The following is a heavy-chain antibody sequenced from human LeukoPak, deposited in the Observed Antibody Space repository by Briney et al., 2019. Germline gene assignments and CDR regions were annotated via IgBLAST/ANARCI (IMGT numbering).Heavy chain of an antibody. CDR3: AGGAPLDS. CDR1: GITFSRFW. V-gene: IGHV3-7*03. D-gene: IGHD3-16*01. Sequence: GGSLRLSCAASGITFSRFWMSWVRQAPGKGLQWVANVNQDGSEKHYVDSVKGRFTISRDNAENSLYLQMNSLRAEDTAVYYCAGGAPLDSWGRGPLVPVSS. CDR2: VNQDGSEK. J-gene: IGHJ4*02.